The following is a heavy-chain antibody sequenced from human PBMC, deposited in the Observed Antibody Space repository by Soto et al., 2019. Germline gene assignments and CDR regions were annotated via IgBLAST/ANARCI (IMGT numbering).Heavy chain of an antibody. D-gene: IGHD4-17*01. CDR3: ARDIDHYGRDDAFDI. J-gene: IGHJ3*02. V-gene: IGHV3-11*01. CDR2: ISSSGSTI. CDR1: GFTFSDYY. Sequence: GGSLRLSCSASGFTFSDYYMSWIRQAPVKGLEWVSYISSSGSTIYYADSVKGRFTISRDNAKNSLYLQMNSLRAEDTAVYYCARDIDHYGRDDAFDIWGQGTMVTVSS.